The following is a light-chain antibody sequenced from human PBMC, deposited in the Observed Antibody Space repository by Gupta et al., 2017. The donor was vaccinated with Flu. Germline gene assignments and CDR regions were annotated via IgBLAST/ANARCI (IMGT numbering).Light chain of an antibody. J-gene: IGLJ2*01. CDR1: TSNIGAVFD. CDR3: PSCDNNESGRV. CDR2: GGS. Sequence: LLAQPPSVSAAPRHKVIISCPGTTSNIGAVFDGNWYQQALGKAPQLLSYGGSNRPPGVPDRVSGSKSGATASLVIAGLRAEEEAGYYWPSCDNNESGRVFGGGTKLTVL. V-gene: IGLV1-40*01.